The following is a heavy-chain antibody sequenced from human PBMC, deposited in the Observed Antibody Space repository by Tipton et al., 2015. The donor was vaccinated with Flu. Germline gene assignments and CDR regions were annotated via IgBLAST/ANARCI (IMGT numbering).Heavy chain of an antibody. V-gene: IGHV4-34*01. Sequence: TLSLTCAVFGGSFSGYYGSWIRQPPGRGLEWIGEINHSGGTNYNPSLKSRVTISVDTSKNQFSLKLTSVTAADTAVYYCARGRVRGGRWGQGTLVTVSS. CDR2: INHSGGT. CDR3: ARGRVRGGR. D-gene: IGHD3-16*01. J-gene: IGHJ4*02. CDR1: GGSFSGYY.